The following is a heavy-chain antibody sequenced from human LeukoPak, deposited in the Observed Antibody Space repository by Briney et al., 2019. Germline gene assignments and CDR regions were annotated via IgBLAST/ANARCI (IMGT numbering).Heavy chain of an antibody. D-gene: IGHD2-21*02. Sequence: GGSLRLSCAASGFTFSSYAMSWVRQAPGKGLEWVSAISGSGGSTYYADSVKGRFTISRDNSKNTLYLQMYSLRAEDTAVYYCAKDCGGDCSTFHYYYYYYMDVWGKGTTVTVSS. CDR1: GFTFSSYA. J-gene: IGHJ6*03. V-gene: IGHV3-23*01. CDR2: ISGSGGST. CDR3: AKDCGGDCSTFHYYYYYYMDV.